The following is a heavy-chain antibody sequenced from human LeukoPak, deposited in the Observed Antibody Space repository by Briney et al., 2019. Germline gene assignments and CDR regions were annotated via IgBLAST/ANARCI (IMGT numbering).Heavy chain of an antibody. CDR3: ARASHYYDSSGYYNDAFDI. CDR2: ISSSSSYI. Sequence: GGSLRLSCAASGFTFNSYSMNWVRQAPGKGLEWVSSISSSSSYIYYADSVKGRFTISRDNAKNSLYLQMNSLRAEDTAVYYCARASHYYDSSGYYNDAFDIWGQGTMVTVSS. D-gene: IGHD3-22*01. CDR1: GFTFNSYS. V-gene: IGHV3-21*01. J-gene: IGHJ3*02.